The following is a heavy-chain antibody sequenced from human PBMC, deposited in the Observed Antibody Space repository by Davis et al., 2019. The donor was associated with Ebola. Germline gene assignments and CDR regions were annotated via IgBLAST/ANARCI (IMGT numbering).Heavy chain of an antibody. CDR3: TRDLAFLEWLAWFDP. CDR2: IRSKAYGGTT. V-gene: IGHV3-49*04. J-gene: IGHJ5*02. Sequence: GESLKISCTASGFTFGDYAMSWVRQAPGKGLERVGFIRSKAYGGTTEYAASVKGRFTISRDDSKSIAYLQMNSLKTEDTAVYYCTRDLAFLEWLAWFDPWGQGTLVTVSS. CDR1: GFTFGDYA. D-gene: IGHD3-3*02.